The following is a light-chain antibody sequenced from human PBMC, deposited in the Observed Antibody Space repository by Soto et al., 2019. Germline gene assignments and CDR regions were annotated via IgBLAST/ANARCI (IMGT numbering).Light chain of an antibody. CDR2: GAS. Sequence: EIVMTQSPATLSVSTGERATLSCRASQSVSSNLAWYQQKPGQAPRLLIYGASTRATGIPARFSGSGSGTKFTLTISSLQSEDFAVYYCQQYNNWPLLFGQGTKV. J-gene: IGKJ1*01. V-gene: IGKV3-15*01. CDR3: QQYNNWPLL. CDR1: QSVSSN.